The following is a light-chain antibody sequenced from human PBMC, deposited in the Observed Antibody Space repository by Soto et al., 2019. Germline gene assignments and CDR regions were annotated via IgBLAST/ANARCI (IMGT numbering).Light chain of an antibody. J-gene: IGLJ3*02. V-gene: IGLV2-14*03. CDR3: SSYTSAYTWV. CDR2: GVS. Sequence: QSALTQPASVSGSPGQSITISCTGTNNDVGGYNYVSWYQQHPGKAPKLLIYGVSDRPSGVSDRFSGSKSGNAASLTISGRQAEDGGDYYCSSYTSAYTWVFGGGTKVTVL. CDR1: NNDVGGYNY.